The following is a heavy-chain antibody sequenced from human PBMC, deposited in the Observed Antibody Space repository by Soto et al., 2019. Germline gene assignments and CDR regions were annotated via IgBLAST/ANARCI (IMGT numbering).Heavy chain of an antibody. CDR3: ARATGTLRSRNCDY. CDR2: IYHTGST. CDR1: GGSISTVGHY. D-gene: IGHD1-1*01. Sequence: SETLSLTCSVSGGSISTVGHYWTWIRQPPGKGLEWIGSIYHTGSTYYSKSLRSRLTMSVDTSKSQFSLRLSSVTAADTAVYYCARATGTLRSRNCDYWGQGSLVTAPQ. J-gene: IGHJ4*02. V-gene: IGHV4-31*03.